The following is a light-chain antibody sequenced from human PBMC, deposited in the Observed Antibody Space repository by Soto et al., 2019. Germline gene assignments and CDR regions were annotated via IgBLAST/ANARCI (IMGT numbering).Light chain of an antibody. J-gene: IGLJ1*01. Sequence: QSVLTQPPSASGTPGQRVNISCSGSSSNIGSNYVYWYRQFPGTAPKLLIQRNNQRPSGVPARFSGSKSGTSASLAISGLRSEDEADYYCSSFTGINNLYVFGSGTKVTVL. CDR1: SSNIGSNY. CDR3: SSFTGINNLYV. V-gene: IGLV1-47*01. CDR2: RNN.